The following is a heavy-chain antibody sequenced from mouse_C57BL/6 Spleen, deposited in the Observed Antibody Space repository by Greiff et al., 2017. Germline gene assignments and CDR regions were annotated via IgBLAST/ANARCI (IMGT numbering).Heavy chain of an antibody. V-gene: IGHV5-16*01. D-gene: IGHD1-1*01. Sequence: EVMLVESEGGLVQPGSSMKLSCTDSGFTFRDYYMAWVRQVPEKGLEWVAHINYDSSSTYYLDSLKSRFSISRDNAKNILYLQMSRLKSEDTATYYCARGGYGSLDYWGQGTTLTVSS. CDR1: GFTFRDYY. CDR2: INYDSSST. J-gene: IGHJ2*01. CDR3: ARGGYGSLDY.